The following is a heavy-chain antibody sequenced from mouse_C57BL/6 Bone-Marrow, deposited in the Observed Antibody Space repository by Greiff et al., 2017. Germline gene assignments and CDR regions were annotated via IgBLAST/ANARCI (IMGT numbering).Heavy chain of an antibody. J-gene: IGHJ3*01. CDR1: GYSFTSYW. CDR3: SSIYYWFAY. V-gene: IGHV1-7*01. CDR2: INPSSGYT. D-gene: IGHD2-1*01. Sequence: QVQLQQSGAELAKPGASVKLSCKASGYSFTSYWMHWVKQRPGQGLEWIGYINPSSGYTKYNQKFKDKATLTAYKSSSTAYMQLSSLTYEDSAVYYCSSIYYWFAYWGQGTLVTVSA.